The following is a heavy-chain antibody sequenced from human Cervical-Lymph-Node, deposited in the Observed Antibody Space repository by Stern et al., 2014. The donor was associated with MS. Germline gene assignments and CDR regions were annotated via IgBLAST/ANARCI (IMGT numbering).Heavy chain of an antibody. CDR1: GFTFSSYS. Sequence: EVQLVESGGGLVKPGGSLRLSCAASGFTFSSYSMNWVRQAPGKGLGWVAAVSSGGSYIYYADSLMGRFPIFRDNAKNSLYLQMTSLRAEDTAVYYCARGRGGNYRYYLDYWGQGTLVTVSS. J-gene: IGHJ4*02. D-gene: IGHD4-23*01. CDR2: VSSGGSYI. V-gene: IGHV3-21*01. CDR3: ARGRGGNYRYYLDY.